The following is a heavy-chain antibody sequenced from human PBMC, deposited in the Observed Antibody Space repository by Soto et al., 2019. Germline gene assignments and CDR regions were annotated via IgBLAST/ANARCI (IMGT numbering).Heavy chain of an antibody. D-gene: IGHD6-19*01. CDR1: GFTVSSNY. CDR2: IYSGGST. CDR3: AKGHGSSGWNWYFDL. V-gene: IGHV3-53*02. Sequence: EVQLVETGGGLIQPGGSLRLSCAASGFTVSSNYMSWVRQAPGKGLEWVSVIYSGGSTYYADSVKGRFTISRDNSKNTLYLQMNSLRAEDTAVYYCAKGHGSSGWNWYFDLWGRGTLVTVSS. J-gene: IGHJ2*01.